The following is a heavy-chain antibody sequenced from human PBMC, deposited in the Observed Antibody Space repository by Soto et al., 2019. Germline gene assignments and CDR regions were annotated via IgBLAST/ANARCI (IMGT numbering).Heavy chain of an antibody. D-gene: IGHD3-10*01. CDR1: GFTVSSNY. CDR2: IYSGGST. J-gene: IGHJ4*02. V-gene: IGHV3-66*01. Sequence: PGGSLRLSCAVSGFTVSSNYMSWVRQAPGKGLEWVSVIYSGGSTYYADSVKGRFTISRDNSKNTLSLQMNSLRAEDTAVYYCARDNVWFGERDYWGQGTLVTVSS. CDR3: ARDNVWFGERDY.